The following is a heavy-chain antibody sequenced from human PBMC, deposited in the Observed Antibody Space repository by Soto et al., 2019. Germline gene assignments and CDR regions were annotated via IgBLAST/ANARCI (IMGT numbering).Heavy chain of an antibody. J-gene: IGHJ5*02. Sequence: ASVKVSCKASAYTFTSYGFSWVRQAPGQGLEWMGWITAYNGNTKYAQKLQGGVTMTTDTSTSTAYMELRSLRSDDTAVYYCAREGPNHRLSWGQGTLVTVSS. CDR3: AREGPNHRLS. V-gene: IGHV1-18*01. D-gene: IGHD3-16*02. CDR1: AYTFTSYG. CDR2: ITAYNGNT.